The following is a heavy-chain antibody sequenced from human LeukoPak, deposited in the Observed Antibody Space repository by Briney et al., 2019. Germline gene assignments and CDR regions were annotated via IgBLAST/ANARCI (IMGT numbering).Heavy chain of an antibody. J-gene: IGHJ1*01. CDR2: INPNSGGT. CDR3: ARERITTMDFQH. D-gene: IGHD1-20*01. V-gene: IGHV1-2*02. CDR1: GYTFTDYY. Sequence: ASVKVSCKPSGYTFTDYYLHWVRQAPGQGLEWMGWINPNSGGTNYAQRFQGRVTMTRDTSISTAYMELSGLRSDDTAVYHCARERITTMDFQHWGQGTLVTVSS.